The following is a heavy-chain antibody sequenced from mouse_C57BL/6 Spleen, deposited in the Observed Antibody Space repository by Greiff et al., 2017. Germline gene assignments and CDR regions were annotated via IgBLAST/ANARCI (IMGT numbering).Heavy chain of an antibody. CDR2: ISSGSSPI. V-gene: IGHV5-17*01. J-gene: IGHJ1*03. Sequence: EVMLVESGGGLVTPGGSLKLSCAASGFTFSDYGMHWVRQAPEQGLEWVAYISSGSSPIYYADPVKGRFTISRDNAKHTLFLQMTSLRSEDTAMYYCASPLYYGGYFDVWGTGTTVTVSS. D-gene: IGHD2-1*01. CDR3: ASPLYYGGYFDV. CDR1: GFTFSDYG.